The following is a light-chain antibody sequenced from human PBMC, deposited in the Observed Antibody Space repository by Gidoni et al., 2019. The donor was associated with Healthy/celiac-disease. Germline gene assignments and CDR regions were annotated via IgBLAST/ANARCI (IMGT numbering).Light chain of an antibody. CDR1: QDISNY. J-gene: IGKJ3*01. CDR2: DAS. V-gene: IGKV1-33*01. CDR3: QQYDNLPARGFT. Sequence: DIQMTQSPSSLSASVGDRVTITCQASQDISNYLNWYQQKPGKAPKLLIYDASNLETGVPSRFSGSGSGTDFTFTISSLQPEDIATYYCQQYDNLPARGFTFGPGTKVDIK.